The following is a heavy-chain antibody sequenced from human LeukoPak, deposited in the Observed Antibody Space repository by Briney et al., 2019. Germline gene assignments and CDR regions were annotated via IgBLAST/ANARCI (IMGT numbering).Heavy chain of an antibody. CDR1: GSRFNTYW. V-gene: IGHV3-74*01. CDR2: INPDGRST. Sequence: PGGSLRLSCAASGSRFNTYWMHWVRQAPGKGLVWVSRINPDGRSTDYANSVKGRFTISRDNAKNTLYLQMNSLRVEDTATYYCAKVDGTGNSVFDYWGQGTLVPVSS. J-gene: IGHJ4*02. CDR3: AKVDGTGNSVFDY. D-gene: IGHD6-19*01.